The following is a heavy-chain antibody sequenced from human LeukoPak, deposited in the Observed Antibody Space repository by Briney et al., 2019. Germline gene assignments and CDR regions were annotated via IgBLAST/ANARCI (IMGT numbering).Heavy chain of an antibody. Sequence: PSETLSLTCAVSGGSISSSNWWSWVRPPPGKGLEWIGEIYHSGSTNYNPSLKSRVTISVDKSKNQFSLKLSSVTAADTAVYYCARWLQSYRAIDYWGQGTLVTVSS. CDR3: ARWLQSYRAIDY. CDR2: IYHSGST. J-gene: IGHJ4*02. D-gene: IGHD5-24*01. CDR1: GGSISSSNW. V-gene: IGHV4-4*02.